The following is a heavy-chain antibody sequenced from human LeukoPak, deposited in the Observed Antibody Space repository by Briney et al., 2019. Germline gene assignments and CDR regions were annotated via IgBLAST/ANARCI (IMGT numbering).Heavy chain of an antibody. CDR3: VRDWGYDSSGYWQKYFDT. V-gene: IGHV3-74*03. D-gene: IGHD3-22*01. CDR1: GFTFSTFW. Sequence: GGSLRLSCATSGFTFSTFWMHWVRQAPGKGLVWVSRINHDGSSTKYADSVKGRFSISRDNAKNTLYLQMNSLRAEDTAVYYCVRDWGYDSSGYWQKYFDTWGQGTLVTVSS. J-gene: IGHJ4*02. CDR2: INHDGSST.